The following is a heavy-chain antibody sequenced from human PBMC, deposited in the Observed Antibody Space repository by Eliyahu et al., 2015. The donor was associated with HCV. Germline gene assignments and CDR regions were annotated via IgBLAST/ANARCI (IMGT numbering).Heavy chain of an antibody. Sequence: EVQLVESGGGLVKPGGSLRLSCAASGFTFSSYSMNWVRQAPGKGLEWVSSISSSSSYIYYADSVKGRFTISRDNAKNSLYLQMNSLRAEDTAVYYCARARSDYYYGMDVWGQGTTVTVSS. J-gene: IGHJ6*02. CDR2: ISSSSSYI. CDR3: ARARSDYYYGMDV. V-gene: IGHV3-21*01. D-gene: IGHD3-10*01. CDR1: GFTFSSYS.